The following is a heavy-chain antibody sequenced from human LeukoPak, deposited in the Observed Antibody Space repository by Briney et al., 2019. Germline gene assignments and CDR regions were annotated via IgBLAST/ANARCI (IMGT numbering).Heavy chain of an antibody. CDR3: AGNDRVMITFGGIIVPDALDI. J-gene: IGHJ3*02. D-gene: IGHD3-16*02. CDR2: ISSSSSII. Sequence: GGSLRLSCAASGFPFSTYSMNWVRHAPGKGLEWVPSISSSSSIIYYVDSVKGRFTISRDNAKNSLYLQMNSLRAEDTAVYYCAGNDRVMITFGGIIVPDALDIWGQGTMVTVSS. CDR1: GFPFSTYS. V-gene: IGHV3-48*04.